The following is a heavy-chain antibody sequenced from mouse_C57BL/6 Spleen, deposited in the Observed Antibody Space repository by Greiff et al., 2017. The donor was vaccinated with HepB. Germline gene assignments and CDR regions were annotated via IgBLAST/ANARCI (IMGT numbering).Heavy chain of an antibody. Sequence: QVQLQQSGPELVKPGASVKISCKASGYAFSSSWMNWVKQRPGKGLEWIGRIYPGDGDTNYNGKFKGKATLTADKSSSTAYMQLSSLTSEDSAVYFCAREGGHFDYWGQGTTLTVSS. CDR2: IYPGDGDT. J-gene: IGHJ2*01. V-gene: IGHV1-82*01. CDR1: GYAFSSSW. CDR3: AREGGHFDY.